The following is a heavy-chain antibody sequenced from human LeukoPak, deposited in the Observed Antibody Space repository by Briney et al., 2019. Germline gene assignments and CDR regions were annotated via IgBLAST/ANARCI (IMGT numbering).Heavy chain of an antibody. V-gene: IGHV3-48*03. CDR1: GFTFSSYE. CDR3: ARAGGNWPYYYYYMDV. D-gene: IGHD4-23*01. Sequence: PGGSLRLSCAASGFTFSSYEMNWVRQAPGKGLEWVSYISSSGSTIYYADSVKGRFTISRDNAKNSLYLQMNSLRAEDTAVYYCARAGGNWPYYYYYMDVWGKGTTVTISS. J-gene: IGHJ6*03. CDR2: ISSSGSTI.